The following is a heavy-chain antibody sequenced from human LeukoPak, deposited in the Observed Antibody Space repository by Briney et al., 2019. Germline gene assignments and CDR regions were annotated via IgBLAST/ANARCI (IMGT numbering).Heavy chain of an antibody. CDR3: AGTDASGYPYYFAY. V-gene: IGHV3-48*03. J-gene: IGHJ4*02. D-gene: IGHD3-22*01. CDR2: ISTTGSIV. Sequence: PGGSLRLSCAASGFTFNNYEFSWVRQAPGKGLEWVSYISTTGSIVYYADSVKGRFTISRHNAKNSLFLQMNSLRAEDTAVYYCAGTDASGYPYYFAYWSQGTLVTVSS. CDR1: GFTFNNYE.